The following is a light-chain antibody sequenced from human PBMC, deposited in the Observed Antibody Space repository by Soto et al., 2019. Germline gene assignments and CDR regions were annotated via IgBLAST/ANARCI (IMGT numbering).Light chain of an antibody. Sequence: QSVLTQPASVSGSPGESITISCTGTSSDVGGYNYVSWYQQHPGKAPKLMIYDVSHRPSGISNRFSGSKSGNTASLTISGLQAEYEADYFCSSFRRSNSFVFGTGTKVTVL. CDR1: SSDVGGYNY. V-gene: IGLV2-14*03. CDR3: SSFRRSNSFV. CDR2: DVS. J-gene: IGLJ1*01.